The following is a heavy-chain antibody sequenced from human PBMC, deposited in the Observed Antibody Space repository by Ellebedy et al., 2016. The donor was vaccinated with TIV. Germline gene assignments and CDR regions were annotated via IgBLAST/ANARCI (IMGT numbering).Heavy chain of an antibody. CDR2: IYYSGST. CDR1: GGSISSYY. D-gene: IGHD3-3*01. J-gene: IGHJ3*02. Sequence: SETLSLXXPVSGGSISSYYWSWIRQPPGKGLEWIGYIYYSGSTNYNPSLKSRVTISVDTSKNQFSLKLSSVTAADTAVYYCASRAIFGMGIDAFDIWGQGTMVTVSS. V-gene: IGHV4-59*01. CDR3: ASRAIFGMGIDAFDI.